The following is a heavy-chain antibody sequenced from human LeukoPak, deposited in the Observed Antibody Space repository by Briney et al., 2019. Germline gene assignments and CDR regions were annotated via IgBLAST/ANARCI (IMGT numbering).Heavy chain of an antibody. CDR3: ARLTKYTGTWYADY. V-gene: IGHV4-59*08. D-gene: IGHD6-13*01. CDR1: GGSISSYY. Sequence: SETLSLTCTVSGGSISSYYWSWIRQPPGKGLEYIGHIYYSGSTNYNPSLKSRVTMSVDSSKNQFSLKLYSVTAADTAVYYCARLTKYTGTWYADYWGQGTLVTVSS. J-gene: IGHJ4*02. CDR2: IYYSGST.